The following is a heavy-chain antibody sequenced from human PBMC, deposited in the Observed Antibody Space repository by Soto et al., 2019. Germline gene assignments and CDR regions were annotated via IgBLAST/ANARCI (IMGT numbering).Heavy chain of an antibody. CDR3: AKSMGGTANGMGV. V-gene: IGHV3-9*01. CDR2: ISWNGGSI. Sequence: EVQLVDSGGGLVQPGRSLRLSCAASGLSCDAYAMHWVRQVPGKGLECVSGISWNGGSIGYADSVKGRFSISRDNAKNSLYLQMNSLRVEDTALYYCAKSMGGTANGMGVWGQGTTVTVSS. J-gene: IGHJ6*02. D-gene: IGHD2-21*02. CDR1: GLSCDAYA.